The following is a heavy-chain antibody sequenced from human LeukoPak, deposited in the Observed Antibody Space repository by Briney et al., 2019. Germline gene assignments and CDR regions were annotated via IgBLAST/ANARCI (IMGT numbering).Heavy chain of an antibody. V-gene: IGHV1-8*03. D-gene: IGHD6-13*01. CDR2: MNPNSGNT. CDR1: GYTFTSYD. Sequence: ASVKVSCKASGYTFTSYDINWVRQAPGQGLEWMGWMNPNSGNTGYAQKFQGRVTITRNTSISTAYMELSSLRSEDTAVYYCARPLAGGSSWYWRAFDIWGQGTMVTVSS. J-gene: IGHJ3*02. CDR3: ARPLAGGSSWYWRAFDI.